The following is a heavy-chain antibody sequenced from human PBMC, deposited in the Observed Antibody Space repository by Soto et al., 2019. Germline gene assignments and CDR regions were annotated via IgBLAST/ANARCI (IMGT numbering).Heavy chain of an antibody. Sequence: EVQLVESGGGLVKPGGSLRLSCAASGFTFSSYSMNWVRQAPGKGLEWVSSISSTSTYIYYADSVKGRFTISRDNAKNSLYLQRNSLRADDTAVYFCARSGYRITYDYWGQGTLVTVSS. CDR3: ARSGYRITYDY. CDR1: GFTFSSYS. V-gene: IGHV3-21*01. D-gene: IGHD3-3*01. J-gene: IGHJ4*02. CDR2: ISSTSTYI.